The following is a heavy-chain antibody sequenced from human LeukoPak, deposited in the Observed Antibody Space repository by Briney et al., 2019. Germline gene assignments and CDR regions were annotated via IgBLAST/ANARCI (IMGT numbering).Heavy chain of an antibody. CDR3: ARDLVTVTKGFDI. Sequence: TSETLSLTCAVSDNSFSSHYWTWIRQPPGKGLEWIGYISYIGSTNYNPSLKSRVTISIDTSKNQFSLKLSSVTAADTAVYYCARDLVTVTKGFDIWGQGTMVSVSS. D-gene: IGHD4-17*01. V-gene: IGHV4-59*11. J-gene: IGHJ3*02. CDR1: DNSFSSHY. CDR2: ISYIGST.